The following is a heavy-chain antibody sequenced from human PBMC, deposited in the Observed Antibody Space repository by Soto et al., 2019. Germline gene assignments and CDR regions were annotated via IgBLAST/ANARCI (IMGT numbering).Heavy chain of an antibody. CDR3: ARGWQWLLGGY. V-gene: IGHV1-2*02. CDR1: GYTFIDYY. D-gene: IGHD6-19*01. CDR2: IHPNSGGT. J-gene: IGHJ4*02. Sequence: QVQLVQSGTEVKRPGASVKVSCKASGYTFIDYYIHWVRQAPGQGPEWMGWIHPNSGGTHYAQKFQGRVTMTRDTSISTAYREMSRLTSDDTAVYSCARGWQWLLGGYWGQGTLVIVSS.